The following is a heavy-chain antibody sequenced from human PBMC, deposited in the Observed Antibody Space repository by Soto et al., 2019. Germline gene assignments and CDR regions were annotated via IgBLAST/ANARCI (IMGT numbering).Heavy chain of an antibody. D-gene: IGHD3-3*01. Sequence: EVQLVESGGGLVKPGGSLRLSCAASGFTFSSYSMNWVRQAPGKGLEWVSSISSSSSYIYYADSVKGRFTISRDNAKTSLYLQMNSLRDEDAAVYYCARDSAISTIFGVGGCLDAFDIWGQGTMVTVSS. CDR1: GFTFSSYS. CDR3: ARDSAISTIFGVGGCLDAFDI. J-gene: IGHJ3*02. V-gene: IGHV3-21*01. CDR2: ISSSSSYI.